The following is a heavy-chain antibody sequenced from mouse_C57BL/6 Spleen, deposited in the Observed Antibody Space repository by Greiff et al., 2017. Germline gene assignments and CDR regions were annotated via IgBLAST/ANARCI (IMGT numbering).Heavy chain of an antibody. CDR2: IYYSGTI. D-gene: IGHD2-2*01. Sequence: EVKLVESGPGLVKPSQTVFLTCTVTGISITTGNYRWSWIRQFPGNKLEWIGYIYYSGTITYNPSLTSRTTITRDTPKNQFFLEMNSLTAEDTATYYCARAPYGYDGYFDVWGTGTTVTVSS. CDR1: GISITTGNYR. CDR3: ARAPYGYDGYFDV. V-gene: IGHV3-5*01. J-gene: IGHJ1*03.